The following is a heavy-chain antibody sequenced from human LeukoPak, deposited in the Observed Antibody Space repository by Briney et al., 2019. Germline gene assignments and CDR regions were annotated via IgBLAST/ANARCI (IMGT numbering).Heavy chain of an antibody. CDR3: ARDGPPWAFDI. CDR2: ISGSSSNT. CDR1: GFTFSTYA. V-gene: IGHV3-23*01. J-gene: IGHJ3*02. Sequence: PGGSLRLSCAASGFTFSTYAMSWVRQAPGKGLEWVSVISGSSSNTYYADSVKGRFTISRDNSKNTLSLQMSSLRAEDTAVYYCARDGPPWAFDIWGQGTMVTVSS. D-gene: IGHD1-14*01.